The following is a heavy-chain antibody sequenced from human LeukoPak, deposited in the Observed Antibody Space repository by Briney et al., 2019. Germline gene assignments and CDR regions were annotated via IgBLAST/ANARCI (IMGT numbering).Heavy chain of an antibody. D-gene: IGHD3-22*01. Sequence: ASVKVSCKASGYTFTSYDINWVRQATGPGLEWMGWMNPNSGNTGYAQKFQGRVTMTRNTSIRTAYMELSSLRSEDTAVYYCVSPGVYYDSSGYYPFDYWGQGTLVTVSS. CDR2: MNPNSGNT. J-gene: IGHJ4*02. CDR1: GYTFTSYD. CDR3: VSPGVYYDSSGYYPFDY. V-gene: IGHV1-8*01.